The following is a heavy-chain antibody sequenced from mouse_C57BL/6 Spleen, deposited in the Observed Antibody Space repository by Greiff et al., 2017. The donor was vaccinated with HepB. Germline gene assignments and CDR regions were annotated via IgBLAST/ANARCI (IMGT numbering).Heavy chain of an antibody. J-gene: IGHJ3*01. CDR1: GYSFTGYF. D-gene: IGHD1-1*01. CDR2: INPYNGDT. CDR3: AREDPLSSAGLAY. Sequence: VQLQQSGPELVKPGDSVKISCKASGYSFTGYFMNWVMQSHGKSLEWIGRINPYNGDTFYNQKFKGKATLTVDKSSSTAHMELRSLTSEDSAVYYCAREDPLSSAGLAYWGQGTLVTVSA. V-gene: IGHV1-20*01.